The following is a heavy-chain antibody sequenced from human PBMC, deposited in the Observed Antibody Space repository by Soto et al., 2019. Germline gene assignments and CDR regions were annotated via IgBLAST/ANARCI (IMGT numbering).Heavy chain of an antibody. CDR1: GLSFSSCD. D-gene: IGHD4-17*01. CDR2: IGTAGDT. V-gene: IGHV3-13*01. J-gene: IGHJ6*03. CDR3: ARDAFGDEPYYYMDV. Sequence: PGGSLRLSCGASGLSFSSCDLHWVRQATGKGLEWVSAIGTAGDTYYPGSVKGRFTISRENAKNSLYLQMNSLRAGDTAVYYCARDAFGDEPYYYMDVWGKGTTVTVSS.